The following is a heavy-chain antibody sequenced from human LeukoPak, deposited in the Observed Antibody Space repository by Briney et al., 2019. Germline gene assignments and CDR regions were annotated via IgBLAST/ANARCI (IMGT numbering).Heavy chain of an antibody. CDR2: IFYSGRT. D-gene: IGHD3-9*01. CDR3: ASLTRNFDILTGYGPYYFDF. CDR1: GGSISSGSYY. Sequence: PSQTLSLTCTVSGGSISSGSYYWSWIRQPPGKGLEWVGYIFYSGRTFYNPSLKSRVTISVDTSKIQFSLKLSSVTAADTAIYYCASLTRNFDILTGYGPYYFDFWGQGTLVTVSS. V-gene: IGHV4-30-4*08. J-gene: IGHJ4*02.